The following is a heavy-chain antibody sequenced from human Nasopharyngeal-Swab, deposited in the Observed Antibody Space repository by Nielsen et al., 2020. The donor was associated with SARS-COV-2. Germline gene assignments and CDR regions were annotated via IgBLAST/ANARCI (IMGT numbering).Heavy chain of an antibody. V-gene: IGHV3-30*04. Sequence: GFMVSRDDMNWVRQAPGKGLEWVAVISYDGSNKYYADSVKGRFTISRDNSKNTLYLQMNSLRAEDTAVYYCARDNFGSSSWGQGTLVTVSS. CDR1: GFMVSRDD. D-gene: IGHD6-13*01. CDR3: ARDNFGSSS. J-gene: IGHJ5*02. CDR2: ISYDGSNK.